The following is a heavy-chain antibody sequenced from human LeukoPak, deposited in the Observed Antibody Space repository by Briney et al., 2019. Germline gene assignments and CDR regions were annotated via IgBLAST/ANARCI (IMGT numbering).Heavy chain of an antibody. CDR2: INPNSGGT. D-gene: IGHD4-11*01. J-gene: IGHJ4*02. CDR1: GYTFTGYY. CDR3: ARGNDYSNYVGY. Sequence: ASVKVSCKASGYTFTGYYMHWVRQAPGQGLAWMGWINPNSGGTNYAQKFQGRVTMTRDTSISTAYMELSRLRSDDTAVYYCARGNDYSNYVGYWGQGTLVTVSS. V-gene: IGHV1-2*02.